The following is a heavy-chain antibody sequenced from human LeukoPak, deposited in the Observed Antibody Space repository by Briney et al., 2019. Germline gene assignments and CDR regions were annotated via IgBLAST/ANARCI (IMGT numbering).Heavy chain of an antibody. CDR2: ISSNGNNE. CDR3: AKDWVRRSGWYSVDY. CDR1: GFTFSIYV. Sequence: PGGSLRLSCATSGFTFSIYVFHWVRQAPGKGLEWVAVISSNGNNEYYADSVKGRFTISRDNSKNTLYLQMDSLRAEDTAVYYCAKDWVRRSGWYSVDYWGQGTLVTVSS. D-gene: IGHD6-19*01. V-gene: IGHV3-30*18. J-gene: IGHJ4*02.